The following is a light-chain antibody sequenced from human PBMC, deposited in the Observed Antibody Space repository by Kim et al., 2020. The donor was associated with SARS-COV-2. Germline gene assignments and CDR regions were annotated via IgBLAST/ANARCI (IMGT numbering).Light chain of an antibody. Sequence: QSVLTQPPSVSGTPGQRVTISCSGSSSNLGTNSVHWYQQFPGTAPEVLIYKNNQRPSGVPDRFSDSKSGTSASLAISGLQSEDEGDYYCAGWDDNLNAEVFGGGTQLTVL. V-gene: IGLV1-44*01. CDR1: SSNLGTNS. CDR3: AGWDDNLNAEV. CDR2: KNN. J-gene: IGLJ3*02.